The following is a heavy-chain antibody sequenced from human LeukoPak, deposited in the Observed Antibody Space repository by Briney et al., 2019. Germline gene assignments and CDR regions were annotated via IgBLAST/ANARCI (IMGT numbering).Heavy chain of an antibody. D-gene: IGHD6-19*01. CDR2: INHSGST. CDR1: GGSFSGYY. J-gene: IGHJ5*02. Sequence: SETLSLTCAVYGGSFSGYYWSWIRQPPGKGLEWIGEINHSGSTNYNPSLKSRVTISVDTSKNQFSLKLSSVTAADTAVYYCAPRSSSSGWYEWFDPWGQGTLVTVSS. V-gene: IGHV4-34*01. CDR3: APRSSSSGWYEWFDP.